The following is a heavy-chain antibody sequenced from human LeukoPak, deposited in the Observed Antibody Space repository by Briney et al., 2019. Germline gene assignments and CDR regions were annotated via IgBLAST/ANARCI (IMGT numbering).Heavy chain of an antibody. J-gene: IGHJ4*02. CDR3: ARGRGLLL. Sequence: KSSETLSLTCAVYGGSFSGYYWSWIRQPPGKGLEWIGEINHSGSTNYNPSLKSRVTISVDTSKNQFSLKLSSVTAADTAVYYCARGRGLLLWGQGTLDTVSS. CDR2: INHSGST. D-gene: IGHD3-10*01. CDR1: GGSFSGYY. V-gene: IGHV4-34*01.